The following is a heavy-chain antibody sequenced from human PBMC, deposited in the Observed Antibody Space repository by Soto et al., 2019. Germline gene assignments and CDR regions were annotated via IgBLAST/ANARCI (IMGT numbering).Heavy chain of an antibody. Sequence: GGSLRLSCTASGFTFGDYAMSCFRQAPGKGLEWVGLIRSKAYCGTTEYAASVKVRFTISRDDSKSIAYLQMNSLKTEDTAVYYCTRTNWNYFDPWGQGTLVTVSS. CDR3: TRTNWNYFDP. V-gene: IGHV3-49*03. CDR2: IRSKAYCGTT. CDR1: GFTFGDYA. D-gene: IGHD1-7*01. J-gene: IGHJ5*02.